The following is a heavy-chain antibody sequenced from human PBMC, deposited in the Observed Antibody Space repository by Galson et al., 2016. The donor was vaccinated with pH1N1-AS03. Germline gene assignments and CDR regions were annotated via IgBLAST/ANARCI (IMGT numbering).Heavy chain of an antibody. CDR1: GFTFSRST. D-gene: IGHD3-9*01. J-gene: IGHJ4*02. V-gene: IGHV3-73*01. Sequence: SLRLSCAASGFTFSRSTMHWVRQASGKGLEWVGHIRTKTNSYATAYGASMKGRFTISRDDSKNITYVQMNSLQIHDTAVYLCSRVDWVHWGQGTLVTVSS. CDR2: IRTKTNSYAT. CDR3: SRVDWVH.